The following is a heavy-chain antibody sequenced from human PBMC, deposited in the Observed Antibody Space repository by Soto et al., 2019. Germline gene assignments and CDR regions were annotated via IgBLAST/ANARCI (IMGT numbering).Heavy chain of an antibody. D-gene: IGHD3-3*01. Sequence: PSETLSLTCAVYGGSFSGYYWSWVRQAPGKGLEWVSVIYSGGSTYYADSVKGRFTISRDNSKNSLCLQMNSLRAEDTAVYYCARDHLPFLPYHYGMDVWGQGTTVTVSS. CDR2: IYSGGST. J-gene: IGHJ6*02. CDR1: GGSFSGYY. V-gene: IGHV3-53*01. CDR3: ARDHLPFLPYHYGMDV.